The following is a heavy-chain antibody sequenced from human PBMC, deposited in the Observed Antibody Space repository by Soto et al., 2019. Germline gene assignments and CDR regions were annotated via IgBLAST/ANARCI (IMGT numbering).Heavy chain of an antibody. CDR2: VGTANSDT. CDR3: ARELTTDPSAYYSFAY. J-gene: IGHJ4*02. CDR1: GYSFTAYG. V-gene: IGHV1-18*01. D-gene: IGHD3-22*01. Sequence: QVHLVQSGPEVKMPGASVKVSCKTSGYSFTAYGLAWLRQAPGQGPEWLGWVGTANSDTNYAQKFQDRVTMTTDRFTTTTYMELRDLRSDDTAVYYCARELTTDPSAYYSFAYWGQGTLVTVSS.